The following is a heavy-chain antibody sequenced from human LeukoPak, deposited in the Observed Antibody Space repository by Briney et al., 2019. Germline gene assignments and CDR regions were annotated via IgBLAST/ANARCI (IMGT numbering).Heavy chain of an antibody. Sequence: SETLSLTCAVYGGSFSGYYWSWIRQPPGKGLEWIGEINHSGSTNYNPSLKSRVTISVDTSKNQFSLKLSSVTAADTAVYYCAPGDSTAPWGQGTLVTVSS. J-gene: IGHJ5*02. CDR3: APGDSTAP. V-gene: IGHV4-34*01. D-gene: IGHD2/OR15-2a*01. CDR1: GGSFSGYY. CDR2: INHSGST.